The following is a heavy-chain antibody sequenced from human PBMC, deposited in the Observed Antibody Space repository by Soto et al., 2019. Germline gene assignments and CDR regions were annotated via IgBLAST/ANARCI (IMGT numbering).Heavy chain of an antibody. CDR1: GYTFTSHD. J-gene: IGHJ4*02. D-gene: IGHD4-17*01. Sequence: QVQLVQSGAEVKKSGASVKVSCKASGYTFTSHDINWVRQATGQGLEWTGWMNPNSGNTGYAQKFQGRVTMTRNTSISTAYMELSSLRSEDTAVYYCARWDYGYYARFGYWGQGTLVTVSS. V-gene: IGHV1-8*01. CDR3: ARWDYGYYARFGY. CDR2: MNPNSGNT.